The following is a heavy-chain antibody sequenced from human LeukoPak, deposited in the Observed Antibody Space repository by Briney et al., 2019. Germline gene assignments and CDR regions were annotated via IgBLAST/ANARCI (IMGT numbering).Heavy chain of an antibody. CDR2: IYTSGST. V-gene: IGHV4-4*07. J-gene: IGHJ3*02. D-gene: IGHD1-1*01. CDR3: ARDGSNHRTDFDI. CDR1: GGSFSGYY. Sequence: PSETLSLTCAVYGGSFSGYYWSWIRQPAGKGLEWIGRIYTSGSTNYNPSLKSRVTMSVDTSKNQFSLKLSSVTAADTAVYYCARDGSNHRTDFDIWGQGTMVTVSS.